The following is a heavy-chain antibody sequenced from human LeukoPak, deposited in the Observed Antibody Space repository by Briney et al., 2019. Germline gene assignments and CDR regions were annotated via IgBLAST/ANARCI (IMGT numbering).Heavy chain of an antibody. J-gene: IGHJ4*02. V-gene: IGHV1-2*02. CDR3: ASDPPPRLAVAGNHYFDY. CDR1: GYTFTSYA. Sequence: ASVKVSCKASGYTFTSYAIHWVRQAPGQGLEWMGWITPSGGTNYPQKFQGRVAITWDTSITTAYMDLSRLTSDDTAVYYCASDPPPRLAVAGNHYFDYWGQGTLVTVSS. CDR2: ITPSGGT. D-gene: IGHD6-19*01.